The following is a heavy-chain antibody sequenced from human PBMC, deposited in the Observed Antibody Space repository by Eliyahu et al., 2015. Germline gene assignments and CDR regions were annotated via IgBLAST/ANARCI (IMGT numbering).Heavy chain of an antibody. CDR2: ISGSGSST. J-gene: IGHJ5*02. V-gene: IGHV3-23*01. CDR1: GFTFXXXA. CDR3: AKCPRTQQVVLSWFDP. Sequence: EVQLLESGGGLVQPGGSLRLSXAASGFTFXXXAMXWVRQAPGKGLEWVSAISGSGSSTYYADSVKGRFTISRDNSKNTLYLQMNSLRAEDTAVYYCAKCPRTQQVVLSWFDPWGQGTLVTVSS. D-gene: IGHD6-13*01.